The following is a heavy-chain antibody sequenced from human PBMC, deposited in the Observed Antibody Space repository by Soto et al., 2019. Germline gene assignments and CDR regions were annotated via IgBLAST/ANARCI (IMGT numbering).Heavy chain of an antibody. CDR3: ARDVTGTGGWSYYYYGMDV. V-gene: IGHV1-69*13. CDR2: IIPIFGTA. J-gene: IGHJ6*02. Sequence: SVKVSCKASGGTFSSFAISWVRQAPGQGLEWMGGIIPIFGTANYAQKFQGRVTITADESTSTAYMELSSLRSEDTAVYYCARDVTGTGGWSYYYYGMDVWGQGTTVTVSS. CDR1: GGTFSSFA. D-gene: IGHD1-7*01.